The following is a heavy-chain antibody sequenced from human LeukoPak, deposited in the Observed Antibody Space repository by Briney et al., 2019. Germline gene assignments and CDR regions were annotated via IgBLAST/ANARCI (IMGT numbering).Heavy chain of an antibody. Sequence: GGSLRLSCAASGFTFSSSAMSWVRQAPGKGLEWVSSIDDRGGSTYYADSVKGRFTISRDNSKNTLYLQMNSLRAEDTAVYYCAKRGALVPTVHYFYYYMDVWGKGTTVTVSS. CDR3: AKRGALVPTVHYFYYYMDV. D-gene: IGHD5-12*01. CDR1: GFTFSSSA. CDR2: IDDRGGST. J-gene: IGHJ6*03. V-gene: IGHV3-23*01.